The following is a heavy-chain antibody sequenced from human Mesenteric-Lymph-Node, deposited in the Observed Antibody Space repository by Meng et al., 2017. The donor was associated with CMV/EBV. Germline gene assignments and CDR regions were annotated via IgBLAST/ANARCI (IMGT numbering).Heavy chain of an antibody. D-gene: IGHD2-2*01. CDR2: IKQDGSEK. V-gene: IGHV3-7*01. CDR3: AKDRGYCSSTSCHQPFDY. CDR1: GFTFSSYW. J-gene: IGHJ4*02. Sequence: GESLKISCTASGFTFSSYWMSWVRQAPGKGLEWVANIKQDGSEKYYVDSVKGRFTISRDNAKNSLYLQMNSLRAEDTAVYYCAKDRGYCSSTSCHQPFDYWGQGTLVTVSS.